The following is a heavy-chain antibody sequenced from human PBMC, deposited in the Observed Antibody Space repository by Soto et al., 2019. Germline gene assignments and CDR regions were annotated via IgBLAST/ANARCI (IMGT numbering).Heavy chain of an antibody. Sequence: GGSLRLSCAASGFTFSSYGMHWVRQAPGKGLEWVAVISYDGSNKYYADSVKGRFTISRDNSKNTLYLQMNSLRAEDTAVYYCAKVLASYSSNWFDPWGQGTLVTVSS. CDR3: AKVLASYSSNWFDP. V-gene: IGHV3-30*18. CDR2: ISYDGSNK. CDR1: GFTFSSYG. J-gene: IGHJ5*02. D-gene: IGHD6-13*01.